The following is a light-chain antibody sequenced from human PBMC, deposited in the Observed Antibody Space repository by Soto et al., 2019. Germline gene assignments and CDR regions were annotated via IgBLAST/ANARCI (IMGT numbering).Light chain of an antibody. Sequence: ILMTQSPATLSVSPGERATLSCRASQSVSNNLAWYQQKPGQAPRLLIYDASTRATGIPARFSGRWSGTEFTLTISGLQSEDFAVYYCQQYNNWPPWTFGQGTKVEIK. CDR1: QSVSNN. CDR3: QQYNNWPPWT. J-gene: IGKJ1*01. V-gene: IGKV3-15*01. CDR2: DAS.